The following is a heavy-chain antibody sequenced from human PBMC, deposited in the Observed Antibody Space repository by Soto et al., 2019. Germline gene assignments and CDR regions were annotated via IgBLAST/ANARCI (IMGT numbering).Heavy chain of an antibody. CDR1: GGSISSYY. Sequence: SETLSLTCTVSGGSISSYYWSWIRQPPGKGLEWIGYIYYSGSTNYNPSLKSRVTISVDTSKNQFSLKLSSVTAADTAVYYCARGGSSSYYYYMDVWGKGTTVTVSS. J-gene: IGHJ6*03. V-gene: IGHV4-59*01. CDR3: ARGGSSSYYYYMDV. CDR2: IYYSGST. D-gene: IGHD6-6*01.